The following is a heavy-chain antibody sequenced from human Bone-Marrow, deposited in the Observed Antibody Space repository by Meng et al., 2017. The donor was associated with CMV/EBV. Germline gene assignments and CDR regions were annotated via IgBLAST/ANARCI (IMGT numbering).Heavy chain of an antibody. D-gene: IGHD5-18*01. CDR3: ARVSGYSYGWGVYFDY. Sequence: GGSISSSHWWSWVRQPPGKGLEWIGEIYHSGSTNYNPSLKSRVTISVDKSKNQFSLKLSSVTAADTAVYYCARVSGYSYGWGVYFDYWGQGTLVTVSS. J-gene: IGHJ4*02. CDR1: GGSISSSHW. CDR2: IYHSGST. V-gene: IGHV4-4*02.